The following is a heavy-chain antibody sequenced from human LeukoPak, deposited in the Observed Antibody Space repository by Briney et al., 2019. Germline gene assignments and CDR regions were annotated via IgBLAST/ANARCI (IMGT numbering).Heavy chain of an antibody. D-gene: IGHD1-26*01. CDR3: ARAEDSYYYFDY. CDR2: IYHSGST. J-gene: IGHJ4*02. V-gene: IGHV4-30-2*01. CDR1: GGSIGSGGYS. Sequence: PSETLSLTCAVSGGSIGSGGYSWSWIRQPPGKGLEWIGYIYHSGSTYYNPSLKSRVTISVDRSKNQFSLKLRSVTAADTAVYYCARAEDSYYYFDYWGQGTLVTVSS.